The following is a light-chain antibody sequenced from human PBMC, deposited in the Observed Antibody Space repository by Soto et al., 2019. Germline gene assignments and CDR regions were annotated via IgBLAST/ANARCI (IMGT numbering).Light chain of an antibody. J-gene: IGKJ2*01. V-gene: IGKV3-20*01. CDR3: QQYGSSLYT. CDR2: GTS. Sequence: ENVLTQSPGTLSLSPGERATLSCRASQSVDSSYLAWYQQKPGQAPRLLIYGTSSRATGIPDRFSGSGSGTDFTRTINRLEPEDFAVYYCQQYGSSLYTVGQGTKLEIK. CDR1: QSVDSSY.